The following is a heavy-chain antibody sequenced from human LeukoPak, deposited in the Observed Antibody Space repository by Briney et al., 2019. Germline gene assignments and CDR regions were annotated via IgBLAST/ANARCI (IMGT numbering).Heavy chain of an antibody. CDR2: IYYSGST. CDR1: GGSISSYY. D-gene: IGHD2-2*01. CDR3: AISSTSATWYY. V-gene: IGHV4-59*01. Sequence: SETLSLTCTVSGGSISSYYWSWIRQPPGKGLEWIGYIYYSGSTNYNPSLKSRVTISVDTSKNQFSLKLSSVTAADTAVYYCAISSTSATWYYWGQGTLVTVSS. J-gene: IGHJ4*02.